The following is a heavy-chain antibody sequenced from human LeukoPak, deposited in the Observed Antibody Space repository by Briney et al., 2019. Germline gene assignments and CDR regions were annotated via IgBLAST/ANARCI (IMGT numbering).Heavy chain of an antibody. J-gene: IGHJ4*02. CDR3: EYSSSWYVVY. Sequence: PSETLSLTCTSSGGSISSYYWSWIRQPAGKGLEWIGRIHTSGSTNYNPSLKSRVTMSVDTSKNQFSLKLSSVTAADTAEYYCEYSSSWYVVYWGQGTLVTVSS. CDR1: GGSISSYY. D-gene: IGHD6-13*01. CDR2: IHTSGST. V-gene: IGHV4-4*07.